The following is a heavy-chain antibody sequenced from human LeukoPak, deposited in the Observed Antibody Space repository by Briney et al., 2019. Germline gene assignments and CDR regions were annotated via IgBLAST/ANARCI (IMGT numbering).Heavy chain of an antibody. CDR1: GFTFSSYW. J-gene: IGHJ4*02. D-gene: IGHD2-2*01. V-gene: IGHV3-7*03. CDR2: INQDGTEK. CDR3: AKEQGFIVVVPAAMDY. Sequence: GGSLRLSCAASGFTFSSYWMSWVRQAPGEGLEWVAKINQDGTEKAYVDSVRGRFTISRDNAKNSLFLQMNSLRAEDTAVYYCAKEQGFIVVVPAAMDYWGQGTLVTVSS.